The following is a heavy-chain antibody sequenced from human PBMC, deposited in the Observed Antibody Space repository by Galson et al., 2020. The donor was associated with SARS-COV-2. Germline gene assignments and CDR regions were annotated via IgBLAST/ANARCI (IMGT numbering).Heavy chain of an antibody. CDR3: ARTHLGVRWVTTFGRTSSYFDY. Sequence: SETLSLTCAVYGGSFSGYYWSWIRQPPGKGLEWIGEINHSGSTNYNPSLKSRVTISVDTSKNQFSLKLSSVTAADTAVYYCARTHLGVRWVTTFGRTSSYFDYWGQGTLVTVSS. CDR2: INHSGST. D-gene: IGHD3-16*01. J-gene: IGHJ4*02. CDR1: GGSFSGYY. V-gene: IGHV4-34*01.